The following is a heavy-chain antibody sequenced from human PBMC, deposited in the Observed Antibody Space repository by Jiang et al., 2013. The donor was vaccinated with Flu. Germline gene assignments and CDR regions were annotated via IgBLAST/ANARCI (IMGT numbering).Heavy chain of an antibody. Sequence: SGAEVKKPGASVKVSCKASGGDTFTSYYFHWVRQAPGQGLEWMGIINPTGDTATYAQRFRGRVTVTMDTSTSIVYMELNSLRSDDTAVYYCARAQPLSVWGNGTTVTVSS. CDR1: GGDTFTSYY. V-gene: IGHV1-46*01. J-gene: IGHJ6*04. CDR3: ARAQPLSV. CDR2: INPTGDTA.